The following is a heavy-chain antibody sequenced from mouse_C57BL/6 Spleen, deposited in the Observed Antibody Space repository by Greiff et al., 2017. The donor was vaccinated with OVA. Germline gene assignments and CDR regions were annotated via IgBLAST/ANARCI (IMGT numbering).Heavy chain of an antibody. J-gene: IGHJ2*01. CDR1: GFTIPDYS. Sequence: EVKVVESGAELVRPGASVKLSCPASGFTIPDYSMHWVKQRPEQGLEWIGRIDPEDGDTEYAPEFQGKATMTADTSSNTAYLQLSSLTSEDTAVYYCTTGSYLDDWGQGTTLTVSS. CDR2: IDPEDGDT. V-gene: IGHV14-1*01. CDR3: TTGSYLDD.